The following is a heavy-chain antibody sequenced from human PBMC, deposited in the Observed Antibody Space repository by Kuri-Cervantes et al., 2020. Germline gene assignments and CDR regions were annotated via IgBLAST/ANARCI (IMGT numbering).Heavy chain of an antibody. CDR1: GFTFSSYS. Sequence: GGSLRLSCAASGFTFSSYSMNWVRQAPGKGLEWVAVISYDGSNKYYADSVKGRFTISRDNSKNTLYLQMNSLRAEDTAVYYCAKAKQWLVLCMDVWGQGTTVTVSS. J-gene: IGHJ6*02. D-gene: IGHD6-19*01. CDR2: ISYDGSNK. V-gene: IGHV3-30*18. CDR3: AKAKQWLVLCMDV.